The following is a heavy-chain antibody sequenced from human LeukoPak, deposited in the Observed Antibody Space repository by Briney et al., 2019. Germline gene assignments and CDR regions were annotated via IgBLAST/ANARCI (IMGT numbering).Heavy chain of an antibody. V-gene: IGHV3-23*01. J-gene: IGHJ4*02. CDR1: GFTFANYA. CDR3: AKERGISYTYEFDY. D-gene: IGHD3-16*01. CDR2: ISGSGSNT. Sequence: GSLRLSCAASGFTFANYAMTWVRQAPGKGLDWDSLISGSGSNTYYADSVQGRFTISRDNSRNTLYLQMSSLRAEDTAIYYCAKERGISYTYEFDYWGQGALVTVSS.